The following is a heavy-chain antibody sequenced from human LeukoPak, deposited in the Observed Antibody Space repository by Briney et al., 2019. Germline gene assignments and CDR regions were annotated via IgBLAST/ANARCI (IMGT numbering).Heavy chain of an antibody. D-gene: IGHD3-16*02. CDR1: GYTFTGYY. J-gene: IGHJ4*02. CDR3: ARAFLGTYYDYVWGSYRHLDY. V-gene: IGHV1-2*02. CDR2: INPNSGGT. Sequence: ASVKVSCKASGYTFTGYYMHWVRQAPGQGLEWMGWINPNSGGTNYAQKFQGRVTMTTDTSTSTAYMELRSLRSDDTAVYYCARAFLGTYYDYVWGSYRHLDYWGQGTLVTVSS.